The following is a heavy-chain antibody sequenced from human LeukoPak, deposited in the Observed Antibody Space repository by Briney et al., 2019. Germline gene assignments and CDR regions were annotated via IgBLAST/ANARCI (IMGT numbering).Heavy chain of an antibody. Sequence: ASVKVSCKAFGYTFTRYYMHWVRQAPGQGPEWMGVISPSGGSTTYAQKFQGRVTLTRDMSTSTDYLELSSLRSEDTAVYYCARDNSVRDEAWWFNPWAREPWSPSPQ. V-gene: IGHV1-46*01. D-gene: IGHD5-24*01. J-gene: IGHJ5*02. CDR2: ISPSGGST. CDR3: ARDNSVRDEAWWFNP. CDR1: GYTFTRYY.